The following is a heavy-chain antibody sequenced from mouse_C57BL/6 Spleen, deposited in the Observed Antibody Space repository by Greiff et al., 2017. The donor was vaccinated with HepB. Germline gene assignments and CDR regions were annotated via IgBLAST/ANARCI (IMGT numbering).Heavy chain of an antibody. Sequence: QVQLQQPGAELVMPGASVKLSCKASGYTFTSYWMHWVKQRPGQGLEWIGEIDPSDSYTNYNKKFKGKSTLTVDKSSSTAYMQLSSLTSEDSAVYYVVMTTVVIPSYYLDQGTTLTVSS. V-gene: IGHV1-69*01. D-gene: IGHD1-1*01. CDR1: GYTFTSYW. CDR3: VMTTVVIPSYY. CDR2: IDPSDSYT. J-gene: IGHJ2*01.